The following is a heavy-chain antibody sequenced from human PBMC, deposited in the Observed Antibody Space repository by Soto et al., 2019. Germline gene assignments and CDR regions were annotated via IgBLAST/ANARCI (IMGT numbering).Heavy chain of an antibody. CDR1: GFTVDDYA. V-gene: IGHV3-9*01. CDR3: APDIGSGSSWGSYYYYGMYA. CDR2: ISWNSGSI. D-gene: IGHD1-26*01. J-gene: IGHJ6*02. Sequence: GGSLRLSCAASGFTVDDYAMHWVRQAPGKGLEWVSGISWNSGSIGYADSVKGRFTISRDNAKNSLYLQMNSLRDEDTALYYCAPDIGSGSSWGSYYYYGMYARGQGTTATVYS.